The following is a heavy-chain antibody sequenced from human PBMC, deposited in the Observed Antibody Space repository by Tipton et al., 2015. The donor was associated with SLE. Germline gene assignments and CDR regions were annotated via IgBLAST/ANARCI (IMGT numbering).Heavy chain of an antibody. CDR1: GGSISSSSYY. CDR3: ARALNFWSGYYLDY. V-gene: IGHV4-39*07. Sequence: LSLTCTVSGGSISSSSYYWGWIRQPPGKGLEWIGSIYYSGSTYYNPSLKSRVTISVDTSKNQFSLKLSSVTAADTAVYYCARALNFWSGYYLDYWGQGTLVTVSS. J-gene: IGHJ4*02. D-gene: IGHD3-3*01. CDR2: IYYSGST.